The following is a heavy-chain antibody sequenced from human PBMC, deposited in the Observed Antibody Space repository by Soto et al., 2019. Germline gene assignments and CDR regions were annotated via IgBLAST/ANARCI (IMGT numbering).Heavy chain of an antibody. D-gene: IGHD3-16*02. CDR2: IYYIGST. Sequence: ETLSLTCTASGDSITNSNYYWGWFRQPPGKGLEWIASIYYIGSTYYNPSLKSRVTISVDTSNNQFSLNLNSVTASDTAVYYCAGRNSLASVSLNFRELSNYKWIDPWGPGTLVTVSS. J-gene: IGHJ5*02. CDR3: AGRNSLASVSLNFRELSNYKWIDP. CDR1: GDSITNSNYY. V-gene: IGHV4-39*01.